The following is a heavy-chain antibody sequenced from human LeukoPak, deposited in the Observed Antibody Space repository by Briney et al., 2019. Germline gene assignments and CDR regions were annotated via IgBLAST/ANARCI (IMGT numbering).Heavy chain of an antibody. D-gene: IGHD4-17*01. CDR3: ARETPTTGDYYMDV. CDR1: GFTFSTYW. V-gene: IGHV3-74*01. CDR2: INPDGITT. Sequence: QPGGSLRLSCAASGFTFSTYWMHWVRQAPGKGLVWVSRINPDGITTNYADSVKGRFTISRDNAKNTLYLQMNSLRAEDTAMYFCARETPTTGDYYMDVWGKGTTVTISS. J-gene: IGHJ6*03.